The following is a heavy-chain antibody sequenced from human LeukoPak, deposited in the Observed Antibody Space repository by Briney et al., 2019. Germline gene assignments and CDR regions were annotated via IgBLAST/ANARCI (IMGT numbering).Heavy chain of an antibody. Sequence: SETLSLTCTVSGGSVSSGSYYWSWIRQPAGKGLEWIGYIYYSGSTNYNPSLKSRVTISVDTSKNQFSLKLSSVTAADTAVYYCAREDCSGGSCYSLLNAFDIWGQGTMVTVSS. CDR1: GGSVSSGSYY. D-gene: IGHD2-15*01. CDR3: AREDCSGGSCYSLLNAFDI. J-gene: IGHJ3*02. CDR2: IYYSGST. V-gene: IGHV4-61*01.